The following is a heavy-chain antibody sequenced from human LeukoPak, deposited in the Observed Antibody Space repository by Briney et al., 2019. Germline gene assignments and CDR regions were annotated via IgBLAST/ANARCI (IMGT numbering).Heavy chain of an antibody. CDR3: ARLSTLGYCSGGSCSLAMDV. Sequence: PGGSLRLSCAASGFTFSSYAMSWIRQPPGKGLEWIGSMYYSGSTYYNPSLKSRVTISGDTSKNQFSLKLSSVTAADTAVYYCARLSTLGYCSGGSCSLAMDVWGKGTTVTISS. V-gene: IGHV4-39*01. D-gene: IGHD2-15*01. J-gene: IGHJ6*04. CDR2: MYYSGST. CDR1: GFTFSSYA.